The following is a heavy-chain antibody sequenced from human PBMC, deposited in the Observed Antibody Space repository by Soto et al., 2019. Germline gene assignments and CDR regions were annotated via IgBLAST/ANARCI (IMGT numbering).Heavy chain of an antibody. CDR3: ARDRRDYKPSRAIFLPFDP. CDR1: GYTFTSYG. D-gene: IGHD3-3*02. V-gene: IGHV1-18*01. Sequence: ASVKVSCKASGYTFTSYGISWVRQAPGQGLEWMGWISAYNGNTNYAQKLQGRVTMTTDTSTSTAYMELRSLRSDDTAVYYCARDRRDYKPSRAIFLPFDPWGQGTLVTVSS. J-gene: IGHJ5*02. CDR2: ISAYNGNT.